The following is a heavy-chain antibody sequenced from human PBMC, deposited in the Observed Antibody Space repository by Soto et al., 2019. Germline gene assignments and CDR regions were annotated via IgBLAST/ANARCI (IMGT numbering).Heavy chain of an antibody. Sequence: ESGGGLVKPGGPLRLSCAASGFTFSSYSMNWVRQAPGKGLEWVSSISSSSNYIYADSVKGRFTISRDNAKNSLYLQMNSLRAEDTGVYYCARDGPNEYSSSSDYWGQGTLVTVSS. V-gene: IGHV3-21*01. D-gene: IGHD6-6*01. J-gene: IGHJ4*02. CDR2: ISSSSNYI. CDR3: ARDGPNEYSSSSDY. CDR1: GFTFSSYS.